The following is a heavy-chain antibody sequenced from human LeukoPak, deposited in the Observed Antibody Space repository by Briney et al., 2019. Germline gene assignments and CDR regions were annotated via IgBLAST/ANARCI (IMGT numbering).Heavy chain of an antibody. CDR3: ATGASKVTTDFANY. J-gene: IGHJ4*02. CDR1: GFSFSNAW. CDR2: IDPRDSYT. D-gene: IGHD4-17*01. Sequence: GGSLRLSCVVPGFSFSNAWMSWVRQMPGKGLEWMGSIDPRDSYTKYSPSFEGHVTISVDKSISTSFLQWNSLKASDSAMYYCATGASKVTTDFANYWGQGTQVAVSS. V-gene: IGHV5-10-1*01.